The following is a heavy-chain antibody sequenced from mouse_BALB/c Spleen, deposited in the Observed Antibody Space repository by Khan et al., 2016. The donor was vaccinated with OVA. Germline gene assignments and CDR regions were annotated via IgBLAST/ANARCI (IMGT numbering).Heavy chain of an antibody. CDR1: GFSLSNYG. V-gene: IGHV2-2*02. CDR2: IWRVGST. D-gene: IGHD2-13*01. CDR3: ARGGLPFAY. Sequence: QVQLKQSGPGLVQPSQSLSITCTVSGFSLSNYGVHWVRQSPGKGLEWLGVIWRVGSTDFNAAFISRLSINKDNSKSQVFFKMNSLQTNDSAIYYCARGGLPFAYWGQGTLVTVSA. J-gene: IGHJ3*01.